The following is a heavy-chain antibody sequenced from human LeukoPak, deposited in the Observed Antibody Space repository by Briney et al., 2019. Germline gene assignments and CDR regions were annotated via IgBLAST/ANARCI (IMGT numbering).Heavy chain of an antibody. CDR2: IYYSGST. CDR1: GGSISSGDYY. CDR3: ARAEDGYSNWFDP. Sequence: SETLSLTCTVSGGSISSGDYYWSWIRQPPGKGLEWIGYIYYSGSTYYSPSLKSRVTISVDTSKNQFSLKLSSVTAADTAVYYCARAEDGYSNWFDPWGQGTLVTVSS. J-gene: IGHJ5*02. V-gene: IGHV4-30-4*08. D-gene: IGHD5-24*01.